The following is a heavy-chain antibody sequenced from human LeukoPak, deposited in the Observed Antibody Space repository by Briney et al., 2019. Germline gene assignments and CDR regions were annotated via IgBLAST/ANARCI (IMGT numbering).Heavy chain of an antibody. CDR1: GGSISSSNYY. D-gene: IGHD7-27*01. V-gene: IGHV4-39*02. CDR3: AREKVTGDLYYFDS. Sequence: SETLSLTCTVSGGSISSSNYYWGWIRQPPGKGLEWIGSIYYSGSTYYNPSLKSGVTISVDTSKNQFSLKLSSVTAADTAVYYCAREKVTGDLYYFDSWGQGTLVAVSS. CDR2: IYYSGST. J-gene: IGHJ4*02.